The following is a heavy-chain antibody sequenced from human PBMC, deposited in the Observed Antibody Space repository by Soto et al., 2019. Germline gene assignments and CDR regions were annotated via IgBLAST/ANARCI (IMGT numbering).Heavy chain of an antibody. D-gene: IGHD1-1*01. V-gene: IGHV3-48*03. Sequence: GGSLRLSCAASGFTFSSYEMNWVRQAPGKGLEWVSYISSSGSSIYYADSVKGRFTISRDNDKNSLYLQMNSLRAEDTAVYYCAREPELEGHFDYWGQGTLVTVSS. CDR2: ISSSGSSI. CDR1: GFTFSSYE. CDR3: AREPELEGHFDY. J-gene: IGHJ4*02.